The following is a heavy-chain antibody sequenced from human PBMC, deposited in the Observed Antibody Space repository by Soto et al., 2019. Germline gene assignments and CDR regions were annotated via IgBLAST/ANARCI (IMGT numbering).Heavy chain of an antibody. V-gene: IGHV3-23*01. J-gene: IGHJ4*02. CDR1: GFTFSSYA. CDR2: INNSGGST. CDR3: AKSPYYYDSSGYSLPCYFDY. D-gene: IGHD3-22*01. Sequence: GGSLRLSCAASGFTFSSYAMSWVRQAPGKGLEWVSSINNSGGSTYYADSVKGRFTISRDHSKKTLYLQMNSLRAEDTAVYYCAKSPYYYDSSGYSLPCYFDYWGQGTLVTVSS.